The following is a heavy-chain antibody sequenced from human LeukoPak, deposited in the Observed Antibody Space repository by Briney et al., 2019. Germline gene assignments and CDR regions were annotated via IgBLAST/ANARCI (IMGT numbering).Heavy chain of an antibody. CDR2: VVPIFGLP. D-gene: IGHD3-16*01. V-gene: IGHV1-69*01. J-gene: IGHJ6*03. CDR3: ARGDYLLTHYYYFMDV. Sequence: ASVKVSCKASGGTFSSYAISWVRQAPGQGLEWMGGVVPIFGLPNYAEKFQGRVTITADESTRTAYMELSSLRSEDTAVYYCARGDYLLTHYYYFMDVWGKGTTVTVSS. CDR1: GGTFSSYA.